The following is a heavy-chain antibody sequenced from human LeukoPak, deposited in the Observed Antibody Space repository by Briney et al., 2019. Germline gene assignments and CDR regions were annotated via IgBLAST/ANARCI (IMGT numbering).Heavy chain of an antibody. CDR1: GYTFTSYG. D-gene: IGHD1-1*01. J-gene: IGHJ6*02. CDR2: ISAYNGNT. Sequence: ASVKVSCKASGYTFTSYGISWVRQAPGQGLEWMGWISAYNGNTNYAQKLQGRVTMTTDTSTSTAYMELRSLRSDDTAVYYCTRNDPSTYYYYYCMDVWGQGTTVTVSS. V-gene: IGHV1-18*01. CDR3: TRNDPSTYYYYYCMDV.